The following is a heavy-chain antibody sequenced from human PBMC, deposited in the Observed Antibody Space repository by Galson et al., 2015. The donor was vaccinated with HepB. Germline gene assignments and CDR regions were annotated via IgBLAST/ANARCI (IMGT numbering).Heavy chain of an antibody. Sequence: QSGAEVKKPGASVKVSCKASDFTFTSYGISWVRQAPGQGLEWMGWISPYNANTDYALKLQGRVIITADTSTNTVYMEMRSLSSDDTAVYYCARARYGSSAPDFRGQGTLVTVSS. CDR1: DFTFTSYG. D-gene: IGHD6-6*01. J-gene: IGHJ4*02. CDR3: ARARYGSSAPDF. CDR2: ISPYNANT. V-gene: IGHV1-18*01.